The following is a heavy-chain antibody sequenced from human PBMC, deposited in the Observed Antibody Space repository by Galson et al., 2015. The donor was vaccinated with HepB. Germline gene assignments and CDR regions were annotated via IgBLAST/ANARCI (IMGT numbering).Heavy chain of an antibody. D-gene: IGHD1-1*01. Sequence: SVKVSCKASGYTFTSNYMNWVRQAPGQGLEWMGVINPIVDSTNYTQKFQGRVTMTRDTSTSKVYMELSSLRSEDTGVYYCERDQGGGRYTLDYWGQGTLVTVSS. CDR2: INPIVDST. V-gene: IGHV1-46*01. CDR3: ERDQGGGRYTLDY. CDR1: GYTFTSNY. J-gene: IGHJ4*02.